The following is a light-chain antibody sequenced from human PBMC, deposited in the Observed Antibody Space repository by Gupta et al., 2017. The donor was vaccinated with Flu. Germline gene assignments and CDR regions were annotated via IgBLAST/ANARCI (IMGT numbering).Light chain of an antibody. CDR3: SSYTSTSTFYV. Sequence: QSALTQHASVSGSPGQSITISCTGTNSDVGRSDSVSWYQQHPDKAPKLIIFDVTNRPSGVSSRFSGSKSGNTASLTISGLQAEDETDYYCSSYTSTSTFYVFGTGTRVTVL. V-gene: IGLV2-14*03. J-gene: IGLJ1*01. CDR2: DVT. CDR1: NSDVGRSDS.